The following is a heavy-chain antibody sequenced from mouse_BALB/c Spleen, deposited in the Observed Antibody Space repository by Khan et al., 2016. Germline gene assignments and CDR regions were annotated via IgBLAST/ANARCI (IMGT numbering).Heavy chain of an antibody. V-gene: IGHV3-1*02. J-gene: IGHJ3*01. CDR1: GYSITRGYS. CDR3: ARDGYPAFAY. D-gene: IGHD2-3*01. CDR2: IHYTGNT. Sequence: SGPDRGKPSQSLSLTCTVTGYSITRGYSWHWLRQFPGNKLEWMGYIHYTGNTTYNPSLKSRISIARHTSKDQFFLQLNSVTAEDTATYYCARDGYPAFAYWGQGTLVTVSA.